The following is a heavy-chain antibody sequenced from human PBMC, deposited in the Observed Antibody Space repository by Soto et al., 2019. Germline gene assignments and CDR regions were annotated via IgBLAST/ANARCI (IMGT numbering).Heavy chain of an antibody. D-gene: IGHD3-9*01. CDR3: ARLVGVYDILTGYYSSGMDV. CDR2: IYYSGGT. CDR1: GGSISSSSYY. J-gene: IGHJ6*02. Sequence: PSETLSLTCTVSGGSISSSSYYWGWIRQPPGKGLEWIGSIYYSGGTYYNPSLKSRVTISVDTSKNQFSLKLSSVTAADTAVYYCARLVGVYDILTGYYSSGMDVWGQGITVTVSS. V-gene: IGHV4-39*01.